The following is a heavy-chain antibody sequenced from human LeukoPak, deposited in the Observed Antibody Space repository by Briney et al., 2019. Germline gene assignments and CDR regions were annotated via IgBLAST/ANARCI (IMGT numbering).Heavy chain of an antibody. V-gene: IGHV4-59*08. CDR3: ARGVGATAFDI. Sequence: PSETLSLTCTVSGGSISSYYWSWIRQPPGKGLEWIGYIYYSGSTNYNPSLKSRVTISVDTSKNQFSLKLSSVTAADTAVYYCARGVGATAFDIWGQGTMVTVSS. CDR2: IYYSGST. J-gene: IGHJ3*02. CDR1: GGSISSYY. D-gene: IGHD1-26*01.